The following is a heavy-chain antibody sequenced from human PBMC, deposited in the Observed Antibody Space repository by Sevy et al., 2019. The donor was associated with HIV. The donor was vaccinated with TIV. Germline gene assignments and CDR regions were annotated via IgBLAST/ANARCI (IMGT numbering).Heavy chain of an antibody. J-gene: IGHJ3*01. V-gene: IGHV3-7*01. CDR3: ARDPDPVPGVAFDV. CDR2: INKDGGRK. CDR1: GSSFGIHW. Sequence: GGSLRLSCVASGSSFGIHWMSWVRQAPGKGLEWVAKINKDGGRKYYVDSVKGRFTISRDNAKSSLYLQMNSLRVEDTALYYCARDPDPVPGVAFDVWGQGTMVTVSS.